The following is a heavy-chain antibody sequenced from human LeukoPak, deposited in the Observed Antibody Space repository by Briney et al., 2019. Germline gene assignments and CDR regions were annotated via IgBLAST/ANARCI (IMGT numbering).Heavy chain of an antibody. D-gene: IGHD2-8*01. CDR2: ISAYNGNT. CDR3: ARAPPVYCTNGVCYYYFDY. J-gene: IGHJ4*02. Sequence: ASVKVSCKASDYTFTSYGISWVRQAPGQGLEWMGWISAYNGNTNYAQKLQGRVTMTTDTSTSTAYMELRSLRSDDTAVYYCARAPPVYCTNGVCYYYFDYWGQGTLVTVSS. CDR1: DYTFTSYG. V-gene: IGHV1-18*01.